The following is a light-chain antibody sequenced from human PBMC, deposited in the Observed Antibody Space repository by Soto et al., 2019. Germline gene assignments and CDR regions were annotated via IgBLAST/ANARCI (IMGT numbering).Light chain of an antibody. CDR1: SSDIGVYNY. CDR2: EVN. V-gene: IGLV2-14*01. J-gene: IGLJ1*01. Sequence: QSVLTQPASVSGSPGQSITFSCTGTSSDIGVYNYVSWYQQHPGKAPKLMIYEVNNRPSGVSNRFSGSKSGNTASLTISGLQAEDEADYYCSSYTDSSNYVFGTGTKLTVL. CDR3: SSYTDSSNYV.